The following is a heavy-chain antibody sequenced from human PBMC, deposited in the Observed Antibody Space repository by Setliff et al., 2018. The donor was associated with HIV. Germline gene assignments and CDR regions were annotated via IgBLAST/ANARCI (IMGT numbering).Heavy chain of an antibody. Sequence: ASVKVSCKASGYTFSSYAITWVRQAPGQGLEWMGSINLYKDDTHYAQKFQDRVAMTADTSTNTVYVELRSLRSDDTAVYYCARYALCSDDCSDEGADIWGQGTLVTVSS. D-gene: IGHD2-21*01. CDR1: GYTFSSYA. V-gene: IGHV1-18*01. CDR3: ARYALCSDDCSDEGADI. J-gene: IGHJ4*02. CDR2: INLYKDDT.